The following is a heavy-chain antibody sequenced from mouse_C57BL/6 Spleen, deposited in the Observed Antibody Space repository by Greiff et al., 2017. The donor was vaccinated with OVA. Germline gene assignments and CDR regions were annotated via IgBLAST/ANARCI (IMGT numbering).Heavy chain of an antibody. Sequence: KLVESGGGLVQSGRSLRLSCTASGFPSSDFYMEWVRQAPGKGLEWIAASRNKANDYTTEYSASVKGRFIVSRDTSQSILYLQMNALRAEDTAIYCCARNYYGSSYVWYFDVWGTGTTVTVSS. D-gene: IGHD1-1*01. CDR1: GFPSSDFY. CDR3: ARNYYGSSYVWYFDV. CDR2: SRNKANDYTT. V-gene: IGHV7-1*01. J-gene: IGHJ1*03.